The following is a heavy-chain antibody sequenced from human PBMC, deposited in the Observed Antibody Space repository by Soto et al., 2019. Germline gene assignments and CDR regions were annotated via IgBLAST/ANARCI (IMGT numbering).Heavy chain of an antibody. V-gene: IGHV4-30-4*01. Sequence: SETLSLTCTVSGGSISSGDYYWSWIRQPPGKGLEWIGYIYYGGSTYYNPSLKSRVTISVDTSKNEFSLKLSSVTAADTAVYYCARRYGRYFDYWGQGTLVTSPQ. CDR3: ARRYGRYFDY. CDR2: IYYGGST. J-gene: IGHJ4*02. CDR1: GGSISSGDYY. D-gene: IGHD4-17*01.